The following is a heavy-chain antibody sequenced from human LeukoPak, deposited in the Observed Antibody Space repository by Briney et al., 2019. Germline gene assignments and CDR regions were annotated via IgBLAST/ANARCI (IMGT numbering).Heavy chain of an antibody. Sequence: GRSLRLSCAASGFTFDDYAMHWVRQAPGKGLEWVSVISWNSGSIGYADSVKGRFTISRDNAKNSLYLQMNSLRAEDTALYYCATMRGYYYDSSGYYPPGDYWGQGTLVTVSS. CDR1: GFTFDDYA. CDR3: ATMRGYYYDSSGYYPPGDY. J-gene: IGHJ4*02. CDR2: ISWNSGSI. V-gene: IGHV3-9*01. D-gene: IGHD3-22*01.